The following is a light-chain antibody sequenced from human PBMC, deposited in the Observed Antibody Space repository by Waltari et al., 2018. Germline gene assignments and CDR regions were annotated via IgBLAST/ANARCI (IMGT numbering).Light chain of an antibody. V-gene: IGKV1-39*01. Sequence: DIQMTQSPSSLSASVGDRVTITCRASKSISSYLNWYQQKPGKAPKLLMYASSSLQSGVPSRCSGSGSGTDFTLTISSLQPEDFATYSCQQSYTTPYTFGQGTKLEI. CDR3: QQSYTTPYT. CDR1: KSISSY. CDR2: ASS. J-gene: IGKJ2*01.